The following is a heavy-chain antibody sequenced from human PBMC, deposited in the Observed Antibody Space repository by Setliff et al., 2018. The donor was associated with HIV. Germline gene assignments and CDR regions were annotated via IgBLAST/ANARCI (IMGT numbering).Heavy chain of an antibody. D-gene: IGHD1-1*01. Sequence: SETLSLTCTVSGGSVTSYYWSWIRQSPEKGLEWIGYIYHAGITKYNPSLTSRLSTSIDTSKNQFSLSLTSVTAADTAVYYCARGSWKDGAHGYFFDYWGQGTLVTVSS. V-gene: IGHV4-59*02. J-gene: IGHJ4*02. CDR3: ARGSWKDGAHGYFFDY. CDR1: GGSVTSYY. CDR2: IYHAGIT.